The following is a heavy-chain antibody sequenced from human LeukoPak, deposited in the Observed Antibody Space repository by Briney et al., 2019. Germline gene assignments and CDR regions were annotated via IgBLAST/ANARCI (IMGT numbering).Heavy chain of an antibody. CDR1: GYTFTGYY. J-gene: IGHJ4*02. CDR2: INPNSGNT. V-gene: IGHV1-18*04. D-gene: IGHD4-11*01. Sequence: ASVKVSCTASGYTFTGYYMHWVRQAPGQGLEWMGWINPNSGNTNYAQKLQGRVTMTTDTSTSTAYMELRSLRSDDTAVYYCARNANFDYWGQGTLVTVSS. CDR3: ARNANFDY.